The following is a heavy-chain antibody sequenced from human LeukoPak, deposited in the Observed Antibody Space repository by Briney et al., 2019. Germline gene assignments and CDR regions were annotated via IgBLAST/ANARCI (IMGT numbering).Heavy chain of an antibody. CDR3: ARDKRGYYYGMDV. CDR2: ISGSGGST. Sequence: GGSLRLSCAASGFTFSSYAMSWVRQAPGKGLEWVSAISGSGGSTYYADSVKGRFTISRDNSKNTLYLQMNSLRAEDTAVYYCARDKRGYYYGMDVWGQGTTVTVSS. V-gene: IGHV3-23*01. J-gene: IGHJ6*02. CDR1: GFTFSSYA.